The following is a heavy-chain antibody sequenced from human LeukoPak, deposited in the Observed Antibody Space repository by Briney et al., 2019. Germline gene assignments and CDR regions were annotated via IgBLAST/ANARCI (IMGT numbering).Heavy chain of an antibody. V-gene: IGHV3-7*01. D-gene: IGHD3-10*02. J-gene: IGHJ6*04. CDR2: IRQDGREK. Sequence: GGSLRLSCAASGFTVSSNYMRWVRQVPGKGLEGVANIRQDGREKYCVDSVKGRFTISRDNAKTSLYLQMNSLRAEDTAVYYCAELGITMIGGVWGKGTTVTVSS. CDR1: GFTVSSNY. CDR3: AELGITMIGGV.